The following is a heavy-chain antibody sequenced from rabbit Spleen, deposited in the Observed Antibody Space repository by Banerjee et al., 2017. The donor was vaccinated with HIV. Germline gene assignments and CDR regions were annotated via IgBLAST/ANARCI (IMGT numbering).Heavy chain of an antibody. CDR3: ARSANGGWDL. V-gene: IGHV1S45*01. D-gene: IGHD4-1*01. CDR2: IYTGSGST. Sequence: QEQLVESGGGLVKPEGSLKLSCTASGFSFSSSDYICWVRQAPGKGLEWIACIYTGSGSTYSATWATGRFTISKTSSTTVTLQMTSLTVADTATYFCARSANGGWDLWGQGTLVTVS. J-gene: IGHJ4*01. CDR1: GFSFSSSDY.